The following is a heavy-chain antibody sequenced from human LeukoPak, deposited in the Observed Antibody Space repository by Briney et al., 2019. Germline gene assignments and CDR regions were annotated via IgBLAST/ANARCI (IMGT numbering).Heavy chain of an antibody. J-gene: IGHJ4*02. CDR1: GGSISGYY. CDR3: ARLMGR. V-gene: IGHV4-34*01. CDR2: INHSGST. Sequence: PSETLSLTCTVSGGSISGYYWSWIRQPPGKGLEWIGEINHSGSTNYNPSLKSRVTISVDTSKNQFSLKLSSVTAADTAVYYCARLMGRWGQGTLVTVSS.